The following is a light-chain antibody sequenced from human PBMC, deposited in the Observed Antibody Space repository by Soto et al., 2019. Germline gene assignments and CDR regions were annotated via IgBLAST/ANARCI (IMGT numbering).Light chain of an antibody. CDR2: AAS. CDR1: QSVLYSSNNKNY. Sequence: DIVMTQSPDSLAVSLGERATINCKSSQSVLYSSNNKNYLAWYQQKPGQAPRLLIYAASSRAAGIPDRFSGSESGTDFTLTISRLEPEDFAVYYCHQYGSSPYTFGQGTKLEI. CDR3: HQYGSSPYT. V-gene: IGKV4-1*01. J-gene: IGKJ2*01.